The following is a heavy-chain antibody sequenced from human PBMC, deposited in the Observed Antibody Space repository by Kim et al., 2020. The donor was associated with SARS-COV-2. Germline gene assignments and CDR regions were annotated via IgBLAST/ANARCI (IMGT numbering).Heavy chain of an antibody. D-gene: IGHD3-22*01. V-gene: IGHV3-30*01. J-gene: IGHJ6*03. CDR3: ARDSSYYDTSGYNYMDV. Sequence: SVKGRFTISRDNSKNTLLLQMNSLRAEDTAVFYCARDSSYYDTSGYNYMDVWGKGTTVTVSS.